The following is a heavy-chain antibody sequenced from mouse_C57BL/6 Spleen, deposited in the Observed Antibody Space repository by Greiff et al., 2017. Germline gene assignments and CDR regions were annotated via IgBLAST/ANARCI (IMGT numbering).Heavy chain of an antibody. D-gene: IGHD1-1*01. Sequence: QVQLKESGAELVRPGASVTLSCKASGYTFTDYEMHWVKQTPVHGLEWIGAIDPETGGTAYNQKFKGKAILTADKSSSTAYMELRSLTSEDSAVYYCTKWDYYGSLDYWGQGTTLTVAS. CDR3: TKWDYYGSLDY. CDR2: IDPETGGT. CDR1: GYTFTDYE. J-gene: IGHJ2*01. V-gene: IGHV1-15*01.